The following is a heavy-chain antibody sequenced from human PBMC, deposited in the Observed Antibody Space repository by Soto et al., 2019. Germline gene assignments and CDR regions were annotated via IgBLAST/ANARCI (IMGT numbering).Heavy chain of an antibody. J-gene: IGHJ4*02. CDR3: ARQIRDIVVVPAAIGGYYFDY. V-gene: IGHV4-34*01. CDR1: GGSFSGYY. Sequence: SETLSLTCAVYGGSFSGYYWSWIRQPPGKGLEWIGEINHSGSTNYNPSLKSRVTISVDTSKNQFSLKLSSVTAADTAVYYCARQIRDIVVVPAAIGGYYFDYWGQGTLVTVSS. D-gene: IGHD2-2*01. CDR2: INHSGST.